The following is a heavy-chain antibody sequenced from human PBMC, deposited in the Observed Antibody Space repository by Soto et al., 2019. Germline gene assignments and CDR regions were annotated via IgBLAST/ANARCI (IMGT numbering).Heavy chain of an antibody. V-gene: IGHV4-39*01. Sequence: QLQVQESGPGLVKPSETLSLTCTVSGGAISSSFYYWAWIRPPPGKGLEWIGIIYDTRTTYYNPSLESRVTISVDTSKNQSALRLTSVTAADTAVYYCARRLHVAGHWYCDLWGRGTLVTVSS. D-gene: IGHD6-19*01. J-gene: IGHJ2*01. CDR2: IYDTRTT. CDR3: ARRLHVAGHWYCDL. CDR1: GGAISSSFYY.